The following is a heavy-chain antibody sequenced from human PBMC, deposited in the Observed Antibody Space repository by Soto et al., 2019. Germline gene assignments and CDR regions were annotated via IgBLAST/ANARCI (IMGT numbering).Heavy chain of an antibody. D-gene: IGHD6-13*01. J-gene: IGHJ4*02. CDR3: ARDRVEAALGTFDQ. CDR1: GYTFSTYP. V-gene: IGHV1-18*01. Sequence: ASVKVSCKTSGYTFSTYPISWVRQAPGQGLEWVGWISTYNGKTNYGQKFQGRVTITTDTSTSTAYMDLRNLRSDDTAVYYCARDRVEAALGTFDQWGQGALVTVSS. CDR2: ISTYNGKT.